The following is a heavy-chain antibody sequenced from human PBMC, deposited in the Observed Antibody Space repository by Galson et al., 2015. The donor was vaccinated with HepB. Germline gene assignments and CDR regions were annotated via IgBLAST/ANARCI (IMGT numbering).Heavy chain of an antibody. CDR2: ISYEGSDK. CDR1: GLIFSRSA. D-gene: IGHD3-22*01. J-gene: IGHJ4*02. Sequence: SLRLSCAASGLIFSRSAMHWVRQAPGKGLEWVALISYEGSDKYYADSVKGRFTISRDNSKNTLYLQMNSLRGEDTAVYYCAKRVGASDSSGYYYGVSGYWGQGTLVTVSS. CDR3: AKRVGASDSSGYYYGVSGY. V-gene: IGHV3-30*18.